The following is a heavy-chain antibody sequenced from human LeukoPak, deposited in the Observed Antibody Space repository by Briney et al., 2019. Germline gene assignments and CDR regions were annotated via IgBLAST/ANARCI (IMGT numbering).Heavy chain of an antibody. CDR1: GFTFSSYG. D-gene: IGHD3-10*01. Sequence: GGSLRLSCAASGFTFSSYGMHWVRQAPGKGLEWVALITYDGYYKYYPDSVKGRFTISSDISKNTMYLPMNSLRAEETAVYYCARDLAPVVRASPMGYWGQGTLVTVSS. CDR3: ARDLAPVVRASPMGY. CDR2: ITYDGYYK. J-gene: IGHJ4*02. V-gene: IGHV3-30*03.